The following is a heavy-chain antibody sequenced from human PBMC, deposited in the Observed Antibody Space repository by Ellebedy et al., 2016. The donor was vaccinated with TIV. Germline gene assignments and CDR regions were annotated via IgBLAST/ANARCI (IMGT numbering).Heavy chain of an antibody. V-gene: IGHV3-11*06. D-gene: IGHD3-10*01. CDR2: ISSSSSYT. J-gene: IGHJ6*02. Sequence: GESLKISXAASGFTVSSNYMSWIRQAPGKGLEWVSYISSSSSYTNYADSVKGRFTISRDNAKNSLYLQMNSLRAEDTAVYYCARNPPYGSGSYYKPNPFGMDVWGQGTTVTVSS. CDR3: ARNPPYGSGSYYKPNPFGMDV. CDR1: GFTVSSNY.